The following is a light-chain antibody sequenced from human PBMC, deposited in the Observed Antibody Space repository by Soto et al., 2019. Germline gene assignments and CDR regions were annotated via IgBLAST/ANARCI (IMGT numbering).Light chain of an antibody. CDR3: SSFTTSRLYV. CDR2: GVR. Sequence: QSVLTQPTSVSGSPGQSIAIPCTGNGNDIGAYDYVSWYQQHPGKAPRLLIHGVRNRPPGISSRFSGFKSGLTASLTISGLQAEDEADYCCSSFTTSRLYVFGPGTKVTVL. CDR1: GNDIGAYDY. V-gene: IGLV2-14*01. J-gene: IGLJ1*01.